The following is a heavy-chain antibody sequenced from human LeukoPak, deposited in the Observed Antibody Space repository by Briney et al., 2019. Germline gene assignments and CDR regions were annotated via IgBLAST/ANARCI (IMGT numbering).Heavy chain of an antibody. CDR2: IYYSGST. CDR3: ARTRAYGGRPDY. J-gene: IGHJ4*02. Sequence: PSETLSLTCTVSGGSISSSSYYWGWGWIRQPPGKGLEWIGYIYYSGSTNYNPSLKSRVTISVDTSKNQLSLKLSSVTAADTAVYYCARTRAYGGRPDYWGQETLVTVSS. D-gene: IGHD4-23*01. V-gene: IGHV4-61*05. CDR1: GGSISSSSYY.